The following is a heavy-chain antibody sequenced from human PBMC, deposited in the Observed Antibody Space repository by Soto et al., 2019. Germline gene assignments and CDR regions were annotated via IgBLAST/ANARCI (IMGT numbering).Heavy chain of an antibody. D-gene: IGHD5-12*01. CDR2: VNPSDGCA. CDR3: ARPELIVAGQEFDS. CDR1: GYRLSNDY. Sequence: QVDLVQSGAEVKKPGASVKMSCKSSGYRLSNDYMHWVRQAPGQGLEWMAIVNPSDGCANYARKLQGRVTMNWETSTTTLYMEVKSLRPDNTALYYCARPELIVAGQEFDSWGQGTLVTV. V-gene: IGHV1-46*01. J-gene: IGHJ4*02.